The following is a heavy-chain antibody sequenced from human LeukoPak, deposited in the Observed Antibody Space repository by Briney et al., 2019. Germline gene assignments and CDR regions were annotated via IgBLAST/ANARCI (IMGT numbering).Heavy chain of an antibody. Sequence: GGFLRLSCVASGFTFNTYAMSWVRQAPGKGLEWVSTFSGSGERTYYTDSVKGRFTISRDNSKYTLYLQMNSLRADDTAVYYCVRDMYDSTSYYFDYWGQGTLVTVSS. D-gene: IGHD2-8*01. CDR1: GFTFNTYA. CDR3: VRDMYDSTSYYFDY. V-gene: IGHV3-23*01. J-gene: IGHJ4*02. CDR2: FSGSGERT.